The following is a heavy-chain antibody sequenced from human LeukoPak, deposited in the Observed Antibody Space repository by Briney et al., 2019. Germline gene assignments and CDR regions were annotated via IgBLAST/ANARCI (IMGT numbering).Heavy chain of an antibody. CDR2: IYISGST. Sequence: SETLSLTCTVSGGSISSGSYYWSWIRQPAGKGLEWIGRIYISGSTNYNPSLTSRVTISVDTSKNQFSLKLSSVTAEDTAVYYCANGRLVTSVGWGQGTLVTVSS. V-gene: IGHV4-61*02. J-gene: IGHJ4*02. D-gene: IGHD5-18*01. CDR1: GGSISSGSYY. CDR3: ANGRLVTSVG.